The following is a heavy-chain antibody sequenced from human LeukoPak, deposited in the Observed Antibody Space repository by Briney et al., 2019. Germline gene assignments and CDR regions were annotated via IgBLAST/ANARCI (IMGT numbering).Heavy chain of an antibody. CDR2: IFYNGAT. V-gene: IGHV4-31*03. CDR3: ARLQGSRTATVDF. Sequence: SETLFLTCTVSGGSISSGGYYWSWIRQHPGEGLEWIGYIFYNGATDYNPSLKGRVSISLDTSQNQFSLNLYSVTPADTAVYYCARLQGSRTATVDFWGQGTLVTVSA. J-gene: IGHJ4*02. CDR1: GGSISSGGYY. D-gene: IGHD1-26*01.